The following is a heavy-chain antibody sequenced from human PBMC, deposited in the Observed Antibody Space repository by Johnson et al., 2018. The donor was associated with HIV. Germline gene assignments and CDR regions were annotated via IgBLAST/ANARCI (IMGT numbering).Heavy chain of an antibody. Sequence: VQLVESGGGVVRPGGSLRLSCAASGFTFDDYGMSWVRQAPGKGLEWVSIIYSGGNTYYADSVKGRFTISRDNSKNTLYLQMNSLRAEDRAVYYCAGRGGGHDAFDIWGQGTMVTVSS. D-gene: IGHD3-16*01. V-gene: IGHV3-66*01. CDR1: GFTFDDYG. CDR2: IYSGGNT. CDR3: AGRGGGHDAFDI. J-gene: IGHJ3*02.